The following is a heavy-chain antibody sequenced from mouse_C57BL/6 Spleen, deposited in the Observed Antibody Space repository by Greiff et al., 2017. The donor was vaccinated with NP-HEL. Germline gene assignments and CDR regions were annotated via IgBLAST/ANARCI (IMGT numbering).Heavy chain of an antibody. CDR3: ARGYDGAMDY. CDR2: IYPGSGST. J-gene: IGHJ4*01. Sequence: QVQLKQPGAELVKPGASVKMSCKASGYTFTSYWITWVKQRPGQGLEWIGDIYPGSGSTNYNEKFKSKATLTGDTSSSTAYMQLSSLTSADSAVYYCARGYDGAMDYWGQGTSVTVSS. V-gene: IGHV1-55*01. CDR1: GYTFTSYW. D-gene: IGHD2-14*01.